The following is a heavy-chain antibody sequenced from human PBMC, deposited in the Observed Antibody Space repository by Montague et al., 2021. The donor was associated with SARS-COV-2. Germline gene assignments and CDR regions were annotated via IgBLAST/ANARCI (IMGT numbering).Heavy chain of an antibody. CDR3: ARGGGNILTNYYYYYYLDV. D-gene: IGHD4-23*01. J-gene: IGHJ6*03. CDR1: GGSFSGWY. V-gene: IGHV4-34*01. Sequence: SETLSLTCAVYGGSFSGWYWSWVRQPPGKGLEWIGEINRRGNTIYNPSLKSRVTISEDTSKSQFSLKLSSVTAADTAVYYCARGGGNILTNYYYYYYLDVWGTGTPVTVSS. CDR2: INRRGNT.